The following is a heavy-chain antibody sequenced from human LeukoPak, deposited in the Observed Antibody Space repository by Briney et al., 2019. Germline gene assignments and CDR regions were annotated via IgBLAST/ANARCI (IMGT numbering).Heavy chain of an antibody. D-gene: IGHD6-6*01. CDR2: IYYSGST. CDR1: GFTFSSYA. CDR3: ARHESGSSDPYNWFDP. V-gene: IGHV4-39*01. Sequence: GSLRLSCAASGFTFSSYAMSWIRQPPGKGLEWIGSIYYSGSTYYNPSLKSRVTITVDTSKNQFSLNLSSVTAADTAVYYCARHESGSSDPYNWFDPWGQGTLVTVSS. J-gene: IGHJ5*02.